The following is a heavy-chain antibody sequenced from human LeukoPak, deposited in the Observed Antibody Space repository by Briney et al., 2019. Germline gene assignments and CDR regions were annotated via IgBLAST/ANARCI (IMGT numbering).Heavy chain of an antibody. CDR1: GFTFSNYW. Sequence: GGSLRLSCAASGFTFSNYWMHWVRQAPGKGLVWVSRINSDGSSTNYADSVKGRFTISRDNAKNTLYLQMNSLRAEDTAVYYCARGDFWSGYYALDWGQGTLVTVSS. V-gene: IGHV3-74*01. D-gene: IGHD3-3*01. J-gene: IGHJ4*02. CDR3: ARGDFWSGYYALD. CDR2: INSDGSST.